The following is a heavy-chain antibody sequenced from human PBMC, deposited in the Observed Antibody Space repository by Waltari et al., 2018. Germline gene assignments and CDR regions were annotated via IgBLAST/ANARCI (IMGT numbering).Heavy chain of an antibody. CDR1: GGSISGFY. CDR3: ARGGGGDWEWFDP. D-gene: IGHD2-21*02. J-gene: IGHJ5*02. Sequence: QVQLQESGSSLLKPSETLSLICTVSGGSISGFYWGWVRQPPGKGLDWIGYIYYTGSTNFNPPLKSRVTMSVATSKNQFSLKLSAVTAADTAFYYCARGGGGDWEWFDPWGQGTLVTVSS. CDR2: IYYTGST. V-gene: IGHV4-59*01.